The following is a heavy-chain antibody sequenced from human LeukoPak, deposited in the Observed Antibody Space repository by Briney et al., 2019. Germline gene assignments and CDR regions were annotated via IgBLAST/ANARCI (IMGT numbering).Heavy chain of an antibody. Sequence: GGSLRLSCAASGFTFSSYEMNWVRQAPGKGLEWVSYISSSGSTIYYADSVKGRFTISRDNAKNSLYLQMNSLRAEDTAVYYCATDGGPAYSSSWYLYWGQGSLVTVSS. CDR1: GFTFSSYE. CDR3: ATDGGPAYSSSWYLY. D-gene: IGHD6-13*01. J-gene: IGHJ4*02. CDR2: ISSSGSTI. V-gene: IGHV3-48*03.